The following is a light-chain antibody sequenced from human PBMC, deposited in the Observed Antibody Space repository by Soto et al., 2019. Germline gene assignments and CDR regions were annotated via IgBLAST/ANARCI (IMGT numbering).Light chain of an antibody. CDR1: SSDVDGYDY. J-gene: IGLJ1*01. Sequence: QSVLTQPASVSGSPGQSITISCTGTSSDVDGYDYVSWYQQHPGKAPKLMIFEVTNRPSGVSNRFSGSKSGNTASLTISGLRAEDEADYYCSSFRSTSTLPYVFGTGTKLTVL. CDR2: EVT. CDR3: SSFRSTSTLPYV. V-gene: IGLV2-14*01.